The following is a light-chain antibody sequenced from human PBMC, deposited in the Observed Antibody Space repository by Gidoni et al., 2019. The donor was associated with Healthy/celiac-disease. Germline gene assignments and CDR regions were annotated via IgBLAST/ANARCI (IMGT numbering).Light chain of an antibody. CDR1: QSVSSY. CDR3: QQRSNWPPALT. CDR2: DAS. Sequence: EIVLTQSPATLSLSPGERATRSCRASQSVSSYLAWYQQKPGQAPRLLIYDASNRATGIPARFSGSGSGTYFTLTISSLEPEDFAVYYCQQRSNWPPALTFGGGTKVEIK. J-gene: IGKJ4*01. V-gene: IGKV3-11*01.